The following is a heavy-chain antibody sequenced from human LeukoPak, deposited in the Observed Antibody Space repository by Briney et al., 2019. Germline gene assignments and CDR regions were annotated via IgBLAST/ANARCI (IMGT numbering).Heavy chain of an antibody. Sequence: GGSLRLSCAASGFTFSNAWMSWVRQAPGKGLEWVGRIKSKTDDGTTDYAAPVKGRFTISRDDSKNTLYLQMNSLKTEDTAVYYCTTDPPQGIAAAGTFYWGQGTLVTVSS. D-gene: IGHD6-13*01. CDR2: IKSKTDDGTT. CDR1: GFTFSNAW. CDR3: TTDPPQGIAAAGTFY. V-gene: IGHV3-15*01. J-gene: IGHJ4*02.